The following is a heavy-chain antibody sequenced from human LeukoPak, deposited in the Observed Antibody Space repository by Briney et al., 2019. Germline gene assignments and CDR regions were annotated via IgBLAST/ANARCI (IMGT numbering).Heavy chain of an antibody. J-gene: IGHJ6*03. D-gene: IGHD3-10*01. V-gene: IGHV4-4*07. CDR3: ARVNGSGSYYPGDYYYYYMDV. CDR1: GGSISSYY. CDR2: IYTSGST. Sequence: SETLSLTCTVSGGSISSYYWSWIRQPAGKGLEWIGRIYTSGSTNYNPSLKSRVTISVDTSKNQFSLKLSSVTAADTAVYYCARVNGSGSYYPGDYYYYYMDVWGKGTTVTISS.